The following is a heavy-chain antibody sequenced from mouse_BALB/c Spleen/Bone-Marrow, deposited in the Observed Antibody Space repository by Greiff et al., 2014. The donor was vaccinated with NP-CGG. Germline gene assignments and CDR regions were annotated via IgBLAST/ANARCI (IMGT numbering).Heavy chain of an antibody. CDR2: IDPANGNT. Sequence: VQLQQPGAELVKSGASVKLSCTASGFNIKDTYMHWVKQRPEQGLEWIGRIDPANGNTKFAPKFQGKATITADTSSNTAYLHLSSLTSEDTAVYYCARGIPYYPMDFWGQGTSVTVSS. CDR3: ARGIPYYPMDF. J-gene: IGHJ4*01. CDR1: GFNIKDTY. D-gene: IGHD5-1-1*01. V-gene: IGHV14-3*02.